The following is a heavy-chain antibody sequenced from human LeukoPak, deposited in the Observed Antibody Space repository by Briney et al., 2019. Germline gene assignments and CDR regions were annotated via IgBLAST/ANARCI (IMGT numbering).Heavy chain of an antibody. CDR1: GGSISSYY. D-gene: IGHD2-2*02. CDR2: IYTSGST. Sequence: PSETLSLTCTVSGGSISSYYWSWIRQPAGKGLEWIGRIYTSGSTNYNPSLKSRVTMLVDTSKNQFSLKLSSVTAADTAVYYCAGGNQLLYGDYYYYMDVWGKGTTVTVSS. J-gene: IGHJ6*03. V-gene: IGHV4-4*07. CDR3: AGGNQLLYGDYYYYMDV.